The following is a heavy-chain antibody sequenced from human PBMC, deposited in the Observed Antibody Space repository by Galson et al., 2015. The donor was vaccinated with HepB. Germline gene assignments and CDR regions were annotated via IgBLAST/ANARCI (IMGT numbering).Heavy chain of an antibody. Sequence: SLRLSCAASGFTFSSYTMNWVRQAPGKGLEWVSYIDVTSGIRYYADSVKGRFTISRDNAENSLYLQMNSLRAEDTAVYYCARDRGGSGSHLSHYYGLDVWGQGTTVTVSS. CDR1: GFTFSSYT. D-gene: IGHD3-10*01. J-gene: IGHJ6*02. CDR2: IDVTSGIR. V-gene: IGHV3-48*04. CDR3: ARDRGGSGSHLSHYYGLDV.